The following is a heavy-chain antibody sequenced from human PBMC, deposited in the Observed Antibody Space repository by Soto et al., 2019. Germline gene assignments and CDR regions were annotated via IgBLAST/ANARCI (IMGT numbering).Heavy chain of an antibody. V-gene: IGHV3-15*01. CDR3: ITDSPGGHSDYFDY. D-gene: IGHD5-12*01. CDR1: GFTFSNAW. J-gene: IGHJ4*02. CDR2: IKSKAAGGTT. Sequence: EVQQVESGGGLVEPGGSLRLSCAASGFTFSNAWMNWVRQAPGKGLEWVARIKSKAAGGTTDYAAPMKGRFTNSRDDSTNTLYLQMNSLKTEDTALYYCITDSPGGHSDYFDYWGQGTLVTVSS.